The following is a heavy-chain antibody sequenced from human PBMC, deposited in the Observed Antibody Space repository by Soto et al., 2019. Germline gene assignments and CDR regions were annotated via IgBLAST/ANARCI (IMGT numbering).Heavy chain of an antibody. V-gene: IGHV3-30-3*01. CDR2: ISYDGYNT. Sequence: QVHLVESGGSVVQPGRSLRLSCAASGFTFDTFAIHWVRQPPGTVLERVALISYDGYNTYYADSVKGRFTISRDNSKNTLYLQMTSLRPDDTGVYYCARVNPGNTLYYYYGLDVWGQGTAVTVSS. J-gene: IGHJ6*02. D-gene: IGHD1-1*01. CDR3: ARVNPGNTLYYYYGLDV. CDR1: GFTFDTFA.